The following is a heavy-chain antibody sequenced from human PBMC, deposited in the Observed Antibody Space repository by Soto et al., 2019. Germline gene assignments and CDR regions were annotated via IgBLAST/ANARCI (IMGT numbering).Heavy chain of an antibody. CDR3: ARHCLSCIGALCYWPFFTY. J-gene: IGHJ4*02. V-gene: IGHV4-59*08. Sequence: PSETLSLTCTVSGGSITRYYWSWIRQPPGEGLEWIGYIHYTGSTNYSPSLKSRVTISVDTAENQYSLELNSVTAADTAVYYCARHCLSCIGALCYWPFFTYLGQGALVT. D-gene: IGHD2-15*01. CDR2: IHYTGST. CDR1: GGSITRYY.